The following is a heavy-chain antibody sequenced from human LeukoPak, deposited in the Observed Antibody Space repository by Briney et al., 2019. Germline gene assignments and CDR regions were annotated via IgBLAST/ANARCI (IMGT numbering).Heavy chain of an antibody. D-gene: IGHD2-15*01. J-gene: IGHJ4*02. CDR2: VSAHGLDK. V-gene: IGHV3-30*04. CDR3: AREPRLPYCSGSSCLHY. CDR1: GFAFRSYA. Sequence: GTSLRLSCAASGFAFRSYAMHWVRQAPGKGLEWLAVVSAHGLDKFYADSVKGRFTISKDTSDNTLSLQMNSLRAEDTAVYYCAREPRLPYCSGSSCLHYWGQGTLVTVSS.